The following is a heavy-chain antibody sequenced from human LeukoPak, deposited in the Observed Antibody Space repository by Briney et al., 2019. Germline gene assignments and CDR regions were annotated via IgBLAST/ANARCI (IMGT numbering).Heavy chain of an antibody. CDR1: GIDVSSNY. J-gene: IGHJ5*02. D-gene: IGHD1-26*01. CDR3: AREVGA. Sequence: GGSLRLSCTVSGIDVSSNYNSWVRQAPEKGLEWFSVTYVSGNTYYADSVKGRFIVSRDNSKNTLYLEMNSLRVEDTGVYYCAREVGAWGQGTLVTVSS. CDR2: TYVSGNT. V-gene: IGHV3-66*01.